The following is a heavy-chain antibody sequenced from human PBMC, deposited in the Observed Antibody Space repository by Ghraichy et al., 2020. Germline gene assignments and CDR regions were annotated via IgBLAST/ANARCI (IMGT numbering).Heavy chain of an antibody. D-gene: IGHD6-13*01. V-gene: IGHV4-39*01. CDR3: ARLNIAAAAFDI. CDR1: GGSISSSSYY. J-gene: IGHJ3*02. CDR2: IYYSGST. Sequence: SCTVSGGSISSSSYYWGWIRQPPGKGLEWIGSIYYSGSTYYNPSLKSRVTISVDTSKNQFSLKLSSVTAADTAVYYCARLNIAAAAFDIWGQGTMVTVSS.